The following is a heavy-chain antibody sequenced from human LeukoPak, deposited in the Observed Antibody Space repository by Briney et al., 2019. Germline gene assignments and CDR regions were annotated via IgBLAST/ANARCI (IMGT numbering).Heavy chain of an antibody. CDR3: ARHNGYSYGYLFWFDY. Sequence: PSETLSLTCTVSGGSISSSNYYWGWIRQPPGKGLEWIASIYYSGSTYYNPSLKSRVTISVDTAKNQFSLKMSSVTAADTAVYYCARHNGYSYGYLFWFDYWGQGTLVTVSS. J-gene: IGHJ4*02. CDR2: IYYSGST. CDR1: GGSISSSNYY. V-gene: IGHV4-39*01. D-gene: IGHD5-18*01.